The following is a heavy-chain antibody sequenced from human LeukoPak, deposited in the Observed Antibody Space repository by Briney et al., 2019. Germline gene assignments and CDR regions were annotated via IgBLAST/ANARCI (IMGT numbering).Heavy chain of an antibody. CDR2: IGGSGTST. J-gene: IGHJ6*02. CDR1: GFAFTDHA. V-gene: IGHV3-23*01. Sequence: GGSLRLSCAASGFAFTDHAMSWVGQAPGKGLEWVSGIGGSGTSTYYADSVKGRFTISRDNSKNTLYLQMNSLRAEDTAVYYCMRRTIFAGLDVWGQGTTVTVSS. D-gene: IGHD3-3*01. CDR3: MRRTIFAGLDV.